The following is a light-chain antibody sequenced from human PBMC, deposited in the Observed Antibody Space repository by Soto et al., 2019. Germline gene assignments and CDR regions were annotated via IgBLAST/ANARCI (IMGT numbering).Light chain of an antibody. V-gene: IGKV1-5*03. Sequence: DIQITQSTTALFASVGDRVTITCRASQSIGTWLAWYQQQPGKAPRLLIYKASSLESGVPSRFSGSASGTEFTLSIGVLQPDDIATYYCQHYNSYSEAFGQGTKWIS. CDR1: QSIGTW. CDR2: KAS. J-gene: IGKJ1*01. CDR3: QHYNSYSEA.